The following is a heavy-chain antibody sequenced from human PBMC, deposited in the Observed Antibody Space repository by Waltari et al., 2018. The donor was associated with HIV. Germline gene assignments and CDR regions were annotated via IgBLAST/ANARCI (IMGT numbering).Heavy chain of an antibody. V-gene: IGHV3-48*02. J-gene: IGHJ6*02. CDR1: GFSFGAYA. Sequence: EEQLVESGVGLVHPGGSLKLSCAASGFSFGAYAMNWVRQAPGKGLEWIAYISSTSFNIKYADSVRGRFTISRDNTQNSLSLQMNNLIDEDTAKYFCARDTLNFFFGLDVWGHGTTVAVSS. CDR2: ISSTSFNI. CDR3: ARDTLNFFFGLDV.